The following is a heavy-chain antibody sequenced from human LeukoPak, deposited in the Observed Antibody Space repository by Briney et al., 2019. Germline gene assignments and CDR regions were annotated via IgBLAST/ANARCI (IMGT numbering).Heavy chain of an antibody. Sequence: GGSLRLSCAASGFTFSSYWMSWVRQAPGKGLEWVANIKQDGSEKYYVDSVKGRFTISRDNAKNSLYLQMNSLRAEDTAVYYCAKSASGYYYYYYYMDVWGKGTTVTVSS. CDR2: IKQDGSEK. J-gene: IGHJ6*03. CDR3: AKSASGYYYYYYYMDV. D-gene: IGHD3-3*01. V-gene: IGHV3-7*01. CDR1: GFTFSSYW.